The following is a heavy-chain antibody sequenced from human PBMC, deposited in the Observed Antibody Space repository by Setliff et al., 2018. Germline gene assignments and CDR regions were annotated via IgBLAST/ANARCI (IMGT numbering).Heavy chain of an antibody. Sequence: SETLSLTCTVSGSSISSSSYYWGWIRQPPGKGLEWIGSIYYSGSTYYNPSLKSRVTISVDTSKNQFSLKLSSVTAADTAVYYCASLPYYDSSGYSLSYYWGQGTLVTVSS. J-gene: IGHJ4*02. CDR1: GSSISSSSYY. V-gene: IGHV4-39*01. CDR2: IYYSGST. CDR3: ASLPYYDSSGYSLSYY. D-gene: IGHD3-22*01.